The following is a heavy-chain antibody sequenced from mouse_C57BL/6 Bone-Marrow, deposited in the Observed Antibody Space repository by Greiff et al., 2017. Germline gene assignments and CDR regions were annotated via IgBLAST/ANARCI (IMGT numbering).Heavy chain of an antibody. CDR1: GYTFTSYW. D-gene: IGHD2-10*01. J-gene: IGHJ1*03. CDR2: IYPGSGST. CDR3: ARPYYGNYWYFDV. Sequence: QVQLQQPGAELVKPGASVKLSCKASGYTFTSYWITWVKQRPGQGLEWIGDIYPGSGSTNYNEKFKSKATLTVDTSSSTAYMQLSSLTSADSAVYYCARPYYGNYWYFDVWGTGTTVTVSA. V-gene: IGHV1-55*01.